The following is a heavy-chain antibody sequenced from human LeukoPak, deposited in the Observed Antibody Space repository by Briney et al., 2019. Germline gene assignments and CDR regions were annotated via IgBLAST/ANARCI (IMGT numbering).Heavy chain of an antibody. CDR1: GYTFTSYY. J-gene: IGHJ4*02. Sequence: ASVKVSCKASGYTFTSYYMHWARQAPGQGLGWMGWINPNSGGTNYAQKFQGRVTMTRDMSTSTVYMELSSLRSEDTAVYYCARAPAGDYVIVDYWGQGTLVTVSS. CDR3: ARAPAGDYVIVDY. D-gene: IGHD4-17*01. CDR2: INPNSGGT. V-gene: IGHV1-46*01.